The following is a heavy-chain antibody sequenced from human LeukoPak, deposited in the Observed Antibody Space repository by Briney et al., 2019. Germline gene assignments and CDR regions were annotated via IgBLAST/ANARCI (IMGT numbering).Heavy chain of an antibody. CDR2: MNPNSSNT. CDR3: AILGYSSGWYSFDY. CDR1: GYTFTSYD. Sequence: GASVKVSCKASGYTFTSYDINWVRQATGQGLEWMGWMNPNSSNTGYPQKFQGRVTMTEDTSTDTAYMELSSLRSEDTAVYYCAILGYSSGWYSFDYWGQGTLVTVSS. V-gene: IGHV1-8*01. J-gene: IGHJ4*02. D-gene: IGHD6-19*01.